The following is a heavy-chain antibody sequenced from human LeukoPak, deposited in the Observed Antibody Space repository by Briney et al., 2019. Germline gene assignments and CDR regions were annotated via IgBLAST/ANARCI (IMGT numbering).Heavy chain of an antibody. CDR2: LSYSGST. CDR3: AVLANYALNY. CDR1: GGSISSYY. D-gene: IGHD4/OR15-4a*01. Sequence: TSETLSLTCTVSGGSISSYYWSWIRQPPGKGLEWIGYLSYSGSTNYNPSLKSRVTISVDTSKNQLSLKLSSVTAADTAVYYCAVLANYALNYWGQGTLVTVSS. V-gene: IGHV4-59*13. J-gene: IGHJ4*02.